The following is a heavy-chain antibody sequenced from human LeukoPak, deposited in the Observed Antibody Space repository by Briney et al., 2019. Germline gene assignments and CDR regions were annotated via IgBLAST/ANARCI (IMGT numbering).Heavy chain of an antibody. J-gene: IGHJ4*02. Sequence: SETLSLTCTVSSGSISSYYWNWIRQPAGKGLEWIGRVYSSGSTNYNPSLKSRVTMSVDTSKNQSSLRLSSVTAADTAVYYCAREDTSRYYLGFDYWGQGTLVTVSS. V-gene: IGHV4-4*07. CDR3: AREDTSRYYLGFDY. CDR2: VYSSGST. D-gene: IGHD3-22*01. CDR1: SGSISSYY.